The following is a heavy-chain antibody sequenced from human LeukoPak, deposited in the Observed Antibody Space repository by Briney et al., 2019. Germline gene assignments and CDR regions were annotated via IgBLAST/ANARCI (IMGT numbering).Heavy chain of an antibody. Sequence: SETLSLTCSVSGGSISSYFWSWIRQPPGKGLEWIGYIYYSGSTNCNPSLKSRATISVDTSKNQFSLKLSSVTAADTAVYYCARVRCSGGSCYSPVYYYYGMDVWGQGTTVTVSS. CDR3: ARVRCSGGSCYSPVYYYYGMDV. CDR1: GGSISSYF. J-gene: IGHJ6*02. V-gene: IGHV4-59*01. D-gene: IGHD2-15*01. CDR2: IYYSGST.